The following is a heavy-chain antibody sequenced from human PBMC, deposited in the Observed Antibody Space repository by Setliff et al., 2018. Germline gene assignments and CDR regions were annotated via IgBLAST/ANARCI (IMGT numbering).Heavy chain of an antibody. V-gene: IGHV1-3*01. D-gene: IGHD2-21*01. CDR2: INAGNGNT. J-gene: IGHJ4*02. CDR3: ATEKFPGDWGDY. Sequence: GASVKVSCKASGYTFTSYAMHWVRQAPGQRLEWMGWINAGNGNTKYSQKFQGRVTITRDTSASTAYMELSSLRFEDTAVYYCATEKFPGDWGDYWGQGTLVTVSS. CDR1: GYTFTSYA.